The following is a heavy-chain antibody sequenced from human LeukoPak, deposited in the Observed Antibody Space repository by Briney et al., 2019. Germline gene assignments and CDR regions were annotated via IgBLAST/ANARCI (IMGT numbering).Heavy chain of an antibody. Sequence: SETLSLTCTVSGGSISSSSYYWGWLRQPPGKGLEWIGSIYYSGSTYYNPSLKSRVAISVDTSKNQFSLKLRSVTAADTAVYYCARSAVIIPVGIWYFDYWGQGTLVTVSS. CDR3: ARSAVIIPVGIWYFDY. CDR2: IYYSGST. D-gene: IGHD3-3*01. V-gene: IGHV4-39*01. J-gene: IGHJ4*02. CDR1: GGSISSSSYY.